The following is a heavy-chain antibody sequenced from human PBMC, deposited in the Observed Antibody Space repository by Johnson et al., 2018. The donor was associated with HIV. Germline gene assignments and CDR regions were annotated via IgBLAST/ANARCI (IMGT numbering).Heavy chain of an antibody. J-gene: IGHJ3*02. CDR3: ARERHAFDI. V-gene: IGHV3-30-3*01. CDR2: ISYDGSNK. CDR1: GFTFSSYA. Sequence: VQVVESGGGVVQPGRSLRLSCAASGFTFSSYAMHWVRQAPGKGLEWVAVISYDGSNKYYADSVKGRFTISRDNAKNSLYLQMNSLRAEDTAVYYCARERHAFDIWGQGT.